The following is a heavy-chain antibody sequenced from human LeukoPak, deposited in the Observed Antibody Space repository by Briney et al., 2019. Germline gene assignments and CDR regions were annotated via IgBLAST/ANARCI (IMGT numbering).Heavy chain of an antibody. V-gene: IGHV3-23*01. CDR3: ANTLGAIPLFGY. Sequence: GGSLRLSCAASGFVFRSYAMNWVRQAPGKGLEWVSAISGSGGSTYYADSVKGRFTISRDNSKNTLYLQMNSLRAEDTAVYYCANTLGAIPLFGYWGQGTLVTVSS. CDR2: ISGSGGST. CDR1: GFVFRSYA. D-gene: IGHD2-21*01. J-gene: IGHJ4*02.